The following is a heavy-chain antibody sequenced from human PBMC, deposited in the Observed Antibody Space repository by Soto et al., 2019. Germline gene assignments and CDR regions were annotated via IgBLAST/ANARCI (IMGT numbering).Heavy chain of an antibody. CDR3: AKLHSSYLSPLDPHAY. J-gene: IGHJ4*02. Sequence: PGGALRLSWAASGCTFSRYGMHWVRQAPGKGLEWVAVISYDGSNKYYADSVKGRFTISRDNSKNTLYLQMNSLRAEDTAVYYCAKLHSSYLSPLDPHAYRGQGTLDTVSS. CDR1: GCTFSRYG. D-gene: IGHD4-4*01. CDR2: ISYDGSNK. V-gene: IGHV3-30*18.